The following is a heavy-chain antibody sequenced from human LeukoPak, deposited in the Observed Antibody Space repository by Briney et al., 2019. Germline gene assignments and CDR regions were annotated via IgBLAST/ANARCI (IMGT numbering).Heavy chain of an antibody. CDR3: ARGGFSGSYAAPYFDY. Sequence: GGSLRLSCAASGFTVSSNYMSWVRQAPGKGLEWVSVIYSGGSTYYADSVKGRFTISRDNSKNTLYLQMNSLRAEDTAVYYCARGGFSGSYAAPYFDYWGQGTLATVSS. CDR1: GFTVSSNY. J-gene: IGHJ4*02. CDR2: IYSGGST. V-gene: IGHV3-53*01. D-gene: IGHD1-26*01.